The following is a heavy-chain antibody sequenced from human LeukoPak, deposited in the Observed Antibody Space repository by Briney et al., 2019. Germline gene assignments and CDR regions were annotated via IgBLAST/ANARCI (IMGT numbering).Heavy chain of an antibody. CDR1: GFTFSNYG. D-gene: IGHD2-2*01. V-gene: IGHV3-30*02. Sequence: GGSLRLSCAASGFTFSNYGMRWVRQAPGKGLEWVAFIRYDGSNKYYADSVKGRLTISRDNSKNTLYLQMNSLRAEDTAVYYCAKAGVVVPGAYFDYWGQGTLVTVSS. CDR3: AKAGVVVPGAYFDY. J-gene: IGHJ4*02. CDR2: IRYDGSNK.